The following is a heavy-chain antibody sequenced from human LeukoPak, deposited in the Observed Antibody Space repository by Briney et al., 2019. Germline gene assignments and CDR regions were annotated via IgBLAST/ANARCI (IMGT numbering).Heavy chain of an antibody. CDR3: ARDRGLNTNFDY. CDR1: GFTFRNYL. Sequence: GGSLRLSCAASGFTFRNYLMGWVRQAPGKGLEWVANTKPDGSAEYYADSVRGRFTTSRDNANNFLYLQMNRLRAEDTAVYYCARDRGLNTNFDYWGQGTLVTVSS. CDR2: TKPDGSAE. J-gene: IGHJ4*02. D-gene: IGHD5-12*01. V-gene: IGHV3-7*01.